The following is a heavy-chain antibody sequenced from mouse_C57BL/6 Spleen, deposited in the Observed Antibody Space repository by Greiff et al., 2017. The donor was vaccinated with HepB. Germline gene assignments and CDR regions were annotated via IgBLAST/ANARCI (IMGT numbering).Heavy chain of an antibody. CDR1: GYTFTSYW. V-gene: IGHV1-55*01. Sequence: QVQLQQPGAELVKPGASVKMSCKASGYTFTSYWVTWVKQRPGQGLEWIGDIYPGSGSTNSNEKFKSKATLTVDTSSSTAYMQLSSLTSEDSAVYYCAREELSFDYWGQGTTLTVSS. D-gene: IGHD1-1*02. J-gene: IGHJ2*01. CDR2: IYPGSGST. CDR3: AREELSFDY.